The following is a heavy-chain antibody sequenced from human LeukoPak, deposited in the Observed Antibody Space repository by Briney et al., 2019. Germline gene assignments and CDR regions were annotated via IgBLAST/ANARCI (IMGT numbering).Heavy chain of an antibody. CDR1: GFTFGDCA. J-gene: IGHJ6*03. Sequence: GGSLTLSCTASGFTFGDCAMSWVRRAPGKGVEWVGFIRSKAYGGTTEYAASVKGRFTISRDDSKSIAYLQMNSLKTEDTAVYYCTRTQDYYYYMDVWGKGTTVTISS. CDR2: IRSKAYGGTT. CDR3: TRTQDYYYYMDV. V-gene: IGHV3-49*04.